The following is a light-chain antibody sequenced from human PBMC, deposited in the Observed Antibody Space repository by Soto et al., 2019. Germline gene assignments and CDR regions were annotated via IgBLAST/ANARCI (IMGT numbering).Light chain of an antibody. V-gene: IGKV3-11*01. CDR2: DAS. CDR1: QSVSDY. Sequence: EIVLTQSPTTLSLSPGERATLSCRASQSVSDYLAWYQQKPGQAPRLLIYDASNRATGIPVRFSGSGSGTDFTITISSLEPEDSAVYYCQQRYHWPPYTFGQGTKLEIK. J-gene: IGKJ2*01. CDR3: QQRYHWPPYT.